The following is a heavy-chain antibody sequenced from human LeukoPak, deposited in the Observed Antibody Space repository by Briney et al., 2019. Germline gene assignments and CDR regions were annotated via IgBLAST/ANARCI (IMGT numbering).Heavy chain of an antibody. Sequence: SVKVSCKVSGYTLTELSMHWVRQAPGKGLEWMGGFDPEDGETIYAQKFQGRVTMTEDTSTDTAYMELSSLRSEDTAVYYRATGSGYSYYYYYYGMDVWGQGTTVTVSS. J-gene: IGHJ6*02. CDR2: FDPEDGET. D-gene: IGHD3-22*01. CDR3: ATGSGYSYYYYYYGMDV. V-gene: IGHV1-24*01. CDR1: GYTLTELS.